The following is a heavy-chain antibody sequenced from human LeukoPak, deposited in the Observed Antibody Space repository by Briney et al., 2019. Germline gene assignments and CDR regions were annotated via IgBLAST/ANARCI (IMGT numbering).Heavy chain of an antibody. D-gene: IGHD6-13*01. Sequence: ASVTVSCMASGYTFTVYYMHWVRQAPGQGREWMGWINPNSGGTNYAQKFQGRVTMTRDTSISTAYMELSRLRSDDTAVYYCARVAQQLVRSFDYWGQGTLVTVSS. J-gene: IGHJ4*02. CDR2: INPNSGGT. CDR3: ARVAQQLVRSFDY. CDR1: GYTFTVYY. V-gene: IGHV1-2*02.